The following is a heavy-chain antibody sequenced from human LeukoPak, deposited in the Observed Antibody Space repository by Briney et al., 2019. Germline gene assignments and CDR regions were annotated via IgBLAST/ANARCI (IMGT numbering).Heavy chain of an antibody. Sequence: SQTLSLTCAISGDSFSSNSAAWNWIRQSPSRGLEWLGRTYYRSKWYNDYAVSVKSRITINPDTSKNQFSLQLNSVTPEDTAVYYCARDSHYYDSSGSPRDAFDIWGQGTMVTVSS. D-gene: IGHD3-22*01. CDR3: ARDSHYYDSSGSPRDAFDI. V-gene: IGHV6-1*01. CDR1: GDSFSSNSAA. J-gene: IGHJ3*02. CDR2: TYYRSKWYN.